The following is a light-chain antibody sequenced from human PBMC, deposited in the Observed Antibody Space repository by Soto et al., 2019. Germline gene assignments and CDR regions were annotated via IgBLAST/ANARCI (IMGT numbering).Light chain of an antibody. CDR2: EVN. J-gene: IGLJ2*01. CDR3: CSYAGRSNVV. CDR1: SGDVGIYNL. V-gene: IGLV2-23*02. Sequence: QSALTQPASVSGSPGPSITISCTGTSGDVGIYNLVSWYQQHPGRAPKLIIFEVNKRPSGVSNRLSGSKSGNTASLAISGLQADDEADYHCCSYAGRSNVVCGGGTKLTVL.